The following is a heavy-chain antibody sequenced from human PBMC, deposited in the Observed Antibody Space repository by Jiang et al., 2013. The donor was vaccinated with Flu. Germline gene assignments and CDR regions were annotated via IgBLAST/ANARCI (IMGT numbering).Heavy chain of an antibody. CDR3: ARGVPRGLYSSGWFDY. J-gene: IGHJ4*02. Sequence: WSWIRQPPGKGLEWIGEINHSGSTNYNPSLKSRVTISVDTSKNQFSLKLSSVTAADTAVYYCARGVPRGLYSSGWFDYWGQGTLVTVSS. CDR2: INHSGST. V-gene: IGHV4-34*01. D-gene: IGHD6-19*01.